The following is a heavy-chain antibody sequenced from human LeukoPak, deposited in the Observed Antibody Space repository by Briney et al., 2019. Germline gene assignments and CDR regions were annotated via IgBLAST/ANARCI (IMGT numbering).Heavy chain of an antibody. CDR2: INHGGGT. CDR3: ARDPCWDGTRYSTEY. D-gene: IGHD2-15*01. V-gene: IGHV4-34*01. J-gene: IGHJ4*02. Sequence: SETLSLTCAVYGGSFSDYFWNWIRQPPGKGLEWIGEINHGGGTRYNPPLKSRTTISVDKSKKQLSLNLTSVNAADTAVYYCARDPCWDGTRYSTEYWGQGTLVTVSS. CDR1: GGSFSDYF.